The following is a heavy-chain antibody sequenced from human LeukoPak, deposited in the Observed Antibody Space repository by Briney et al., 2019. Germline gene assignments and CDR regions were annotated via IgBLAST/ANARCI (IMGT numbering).Heavy chain of an antibody. Sequence: SSETLSLTCTVSGGSISSSSYYWGWIRQPPGKGLEWIGSIYYSGSTYYNPSLKSRVTISVDTSKNQFSLKLSSVTAADTAVYYCARRTGGSGWYRRNWFDPWGQGTLVTVSS. CDR3: ARRTGGSGWYRRNWFDP. CDR2: IYYSGST. CDR1: GGSISSSSYY. J-gene: IGHJ5*02. D-gene: IGHD6-19*01. V-gene: IGHV4-39*07.